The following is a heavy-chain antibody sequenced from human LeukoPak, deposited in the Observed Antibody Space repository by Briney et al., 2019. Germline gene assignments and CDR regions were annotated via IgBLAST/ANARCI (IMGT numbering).Heavy chain of an antibody. CDR2: INHSGST. D-gene: IGHD3-3*01. V-gene: IGHV4-34*01. CDR3: ARGKITIFGVVTPVDY. CDR1: GGSFSGYY. J-gene: IGHJ4*02. Sequence: SETLSLTCAVYGGSFSGYYWSWIRQPPGKGLEWIGEINHSGSTNYNLSLKSRVTISVDTSKNQFSLKLSSVTAADTAVYYCARGKITIFGVVTPVDYWGQGALVTVSS.